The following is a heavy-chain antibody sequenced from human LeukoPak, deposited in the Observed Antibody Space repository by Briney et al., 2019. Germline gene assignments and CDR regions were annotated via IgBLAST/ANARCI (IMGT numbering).Heavy chain of an antibody. CDR1: GGTFSSYA. CDR2: IIPIFGTA. D-gene: IGHD3-3*01. J-gene: IGHJ6*03. Sequence: SVKVSCKASGGTFSSYAISWVRQAPGQGLEWMGGIIPIFGTANYAQKFQGRVTITTDESTSTAYMELSSLRSEDTAVYYCARGPSGPTTFGVVTPHYYYMDVWGKGTTVTVSS. V-gene: IGHV1-69*05. CDR3: ARGPSGPTTFGVVTPHYYYMDV.